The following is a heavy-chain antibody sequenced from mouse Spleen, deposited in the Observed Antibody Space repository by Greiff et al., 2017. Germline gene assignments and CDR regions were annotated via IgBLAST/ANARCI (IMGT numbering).Heavy chain of an antibody. CDR3: ARSYGYYRDYYAMDY. D-gene: IGHD1-2*01. V-gene: IGHV14-3*02. CDR2: IDPANGNT. CDR1: GFNIKDTY. Sequence: EVKLVESGAELVKPGASVKLSCTASGFNIKDTYMHWVKQRPEQGLEWIGRIDPANGNTKYDPKFQGKATITADTSSNTAYLQLSSLTSEDTAVYYCARSYGYYRDYYAMDYWGQGTSVTVSS. J-gene: IGHJ4*01.